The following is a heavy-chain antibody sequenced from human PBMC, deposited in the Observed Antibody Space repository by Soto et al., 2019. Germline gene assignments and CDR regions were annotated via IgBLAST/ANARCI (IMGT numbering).Heavy chain of an antibody. J-gene: IGHJ4*02. V-gene: IGHV4-34*01. CDR3: ARGYDSSGYYPPLLDY. D-gene: IGHD3-22*01. CDR2: ISHSGST. CDR1: GGSITSYH. Sequence: SETLSLTCVVSGGSITSYHWSWIRQSPGKGLEWIGEISHSGSTNYNPSLKSRVTISVATSKNQFSLRLSSVAAADTAVYYCARGYDSSGYYPPLLDYWGQGALVTVSS.